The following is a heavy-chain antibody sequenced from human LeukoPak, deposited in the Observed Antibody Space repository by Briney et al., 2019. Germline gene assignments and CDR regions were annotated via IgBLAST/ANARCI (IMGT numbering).Heavy chain of an antibody. CDR3: VKDYATIAAAANPLFDY. D-gene: IGHD6-13*01. V-gene: IGHV3-23*01. CDR2: ITGSGDTT. CDR1: GFTFSSYA. Sequence: GGSLRLSCAASGFTFSSYAVTWVRQAPGKGLEWVSGITGSGDTTFYADSVKGRFTISRDNSKNTLYLQMHSLRAEDTAVYYCVKDYATIAAAANPLFDYWGQGALVTVSS. J-gene: IGHJ4*02.